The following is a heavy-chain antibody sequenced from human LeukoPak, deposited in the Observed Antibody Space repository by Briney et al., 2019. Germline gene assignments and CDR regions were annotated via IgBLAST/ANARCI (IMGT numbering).Heavy chain of an antibody. J-gene: IGHJ4*02. CDR1: GITFSSHA. D-gene: IGHD1-26*01. V-gene: IGHV3-23*01. CDR3: AKDQYLSGRGWETYLISN. CDR2: ISGSGGST. Sequence: GGSLRLSGAASGITFSSHAMNWVRQAPGTGLQWVSSISGSGGSTNYADSVQGRFTISRDNSMDTLYLQMNSLRPEDAAVYYCAKDQYLSGRGWETYLISNWGRGTLVTVSS.